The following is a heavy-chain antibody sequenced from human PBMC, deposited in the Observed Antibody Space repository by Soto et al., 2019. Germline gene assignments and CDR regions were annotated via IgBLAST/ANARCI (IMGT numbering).Heavy chain of an antibody. V-gene: IGHV4-4*02. CDR1: GDSISKNYW. J-gene: IGHJ4*02. CDR2: IYQSGDT. CDR3: ARLRGFGLLDY. Sequence: QVYLQESGPGLVKPSGTLSLTCSVSGDSISKNYWWRWVRQSPGKGLEWIGEIYQSGDTKYDPSLKSRVLMSVDTFNNQFSLTLRSVTAADTAIYFCARLRGFGLLDYWGQGMLVTVSS. D-gene: IGHD3-10*01.